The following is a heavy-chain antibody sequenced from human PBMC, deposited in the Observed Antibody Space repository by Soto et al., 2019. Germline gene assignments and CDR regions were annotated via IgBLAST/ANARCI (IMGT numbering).Heavy chain of an antibody. D-gene: IGHD2-21*02. CDR2: IYYSGST. Sequence: SETLSLTCTVSGGSISSSSYYWGWIRQPPGKGLEGSGSIYYSGSTYYNPALKNRVTISVDTSKTQFSLKLSSVTAADTAVYYCARDGTYCGGDCYPYYSYGMDVWGQGTMVTVSS. CDR1: GGSISSSSYY. CDR3: ARDGTYCGGDCYPYYSYGMDV. V-gene: IGHV4-39*02. J-gene: IGHJ6*02.